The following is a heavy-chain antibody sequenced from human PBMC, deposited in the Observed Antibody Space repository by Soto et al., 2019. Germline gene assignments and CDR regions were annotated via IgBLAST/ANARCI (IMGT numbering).Heavy chain of an antibody. V-gene: IGHV3-30*18. J-gene: IGHJ6*03. CDR2: ISYDGSNK. D-gene: IGHD3-10*01. CDR3: AKGAKGSGEHPYYYYYYMDV. Sequence: QVQLVESGGGVVQPGRSLRLSCAASGFTFSSYGMHWVRQAPGKGLEWGAVISYDGSNKYYADSVKGRFTISRDNSKNTLYLQRNSLRAEDTAVYYCAKGAKGSGEHPYYYYYYMDVWGKGATVTVSS. CDR1: GFTFSSYG.